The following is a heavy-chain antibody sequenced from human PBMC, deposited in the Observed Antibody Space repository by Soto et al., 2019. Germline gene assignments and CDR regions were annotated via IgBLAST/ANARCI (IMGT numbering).Heavy chain of an antibody. CDR3: ARDCSRTSCSNGMDV. D-gene: IGHD2-2*01. CDR2: ISSSSSYI. J-gene: IGHJ6*02. CDR1: GFTFSSYS. Sequence: EVQLVESGGGLVKPGGSLRLSCAASGFTFSSYSMNWVRQAPGKGLEWVSSISSSSSYIYYADSVKGRFTISRDNAKNSLYLQMNSLRAEATAVYYCARDCSRTSCSNGMDVWGQGTTVTGSS. V-gene: IGHV3-21*01.